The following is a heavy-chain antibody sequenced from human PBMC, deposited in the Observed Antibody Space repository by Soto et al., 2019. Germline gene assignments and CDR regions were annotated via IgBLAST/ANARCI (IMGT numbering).Heavy chain of an antibody. J-gene: IGHJ6*02. CDR1: GGSFSGYY. CDR3: ARARHIPAAGSYYYYGVDL. Sequence: SETLSLTCAVYGGSFSGYYWSWIRQPPGKGLEWIGEMNHSGGTNYNPSLKSRVTISVDTSRNQFSLWLTSVTAADTAVYYCARARHIPAAGSYYYYGVDLWGQGTTVTVSS. CDR2: MNHSGGT. D-gene: IGHD6-13*01. V-gene: IGHV4-34*01.